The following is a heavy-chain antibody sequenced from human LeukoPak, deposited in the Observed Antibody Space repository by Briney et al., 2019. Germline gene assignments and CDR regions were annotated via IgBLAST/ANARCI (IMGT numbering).Heavy chain of an antibody. J-gene: IGHJ3*02. CDR2: IYTSGST. D-gene: IGHD3-9*01. V-gene: IGHV4-4*07. CDR3: AREDHYDILTGYFLPGAFDI. CDR1: GGSISSYY. Sequence: PSETLSLTCTVSGGSISSYYWSWIRQPAGKGLEWIGRIYTSGSTNYNPSLKSRVTMSVDTSKNQFSLKLSSVTAADTAVYYCAREDHYDILTGYFLPGAFDIWGQGTMVTVSS.